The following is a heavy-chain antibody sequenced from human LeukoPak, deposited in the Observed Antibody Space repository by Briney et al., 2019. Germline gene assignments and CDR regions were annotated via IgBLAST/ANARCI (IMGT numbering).Heavy chain of an antibody. CDR1: GYTFTDYY. J-gene: IGHJ4*02. Sequence: ASVKVSCKASGYTFTDYYIHWVRQAPGQGLEWMGWINPNSGGTTYAQKFRGRVTMTRDTSITTAYMELSRLRSDDTAVFYCARGVAATEAQIDYWAQGTLVTVSS. CDR2: INPNSGGT. D-gene: IGHD2-15*01. V-gene: IGHV1-2*02. CDR3: ARGVAATEAQIDY.